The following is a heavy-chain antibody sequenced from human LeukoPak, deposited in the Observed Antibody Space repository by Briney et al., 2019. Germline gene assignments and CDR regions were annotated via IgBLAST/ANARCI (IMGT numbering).Heavy chain of an antibody. CDR3: ARDFQGYDLPIYGMDV. V-gene: IGHV1-18*01. CDR2: ISAYNGNT. Sequence: ASVKVSCKASGGTFSSYAISWVRQAPGQGLEWMGWISAYNGNTNYAQKLQGRVTMTTDTSTSTAYMELRSLRSDDTAVYYCARDFQGYDLPIYGMDVWGQGTTVTVSS. CDR1: GGTFSSYA. J-gene: IGHJ6*02. D-gene: IGHD5-12*01.